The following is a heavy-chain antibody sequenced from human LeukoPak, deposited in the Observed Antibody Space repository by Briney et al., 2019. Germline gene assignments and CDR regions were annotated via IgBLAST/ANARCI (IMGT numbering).Heavy chain of an antibody. CDR2: ISSSSSYT. D-gene: IGHD3-10*01. CDR1: GFTFSDYY. Sequence: GGSLRLSCAASGFTFSDYYMSWIRQAPGKGLEWVSYISSSSSYTNYADSVKGRFTISRDNAKNSLYLQMNSLRAEDTAVYYCAARMVRGVHNWFDPWGQGTLVTVSS. CDR3: AARMVRGVHNWFDP. J-gene: IGHJ5*02. V-gene: IGHV3-11*06.